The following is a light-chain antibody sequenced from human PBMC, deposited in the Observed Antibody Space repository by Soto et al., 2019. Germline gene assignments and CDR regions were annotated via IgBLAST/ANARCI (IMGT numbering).Light chain of an antibody. CDR2: RAS. J-gene: IGKJ2*02. V-gene: IGKV1-5*03. Sequence: DIQMTQSPSTLSASVGDRVTITCRASQSIDTWLAWYQQKPGKAPKLLIYRASSLESRVPSRFSGSGSGTDFTLTISLLQHDDFSTYYWQRYDTYSGTFGHGTKLDIK. CDR1: QSIDTW. CDR3: QRYDTYSGT.